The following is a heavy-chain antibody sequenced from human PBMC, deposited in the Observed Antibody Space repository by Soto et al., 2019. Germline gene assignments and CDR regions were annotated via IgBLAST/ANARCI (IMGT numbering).Heavy chain of an antibody. J-gene: IGHJ4*02. V-gene: IGHV4-30-4*01. D-gene: IGHD5-18*01. CDR1: GGSMSSGDFY. Sequence: QVQLQESGPGLVKPSQTLSLTCSVSGGSMSSGDFYWSWIRQPTGKGLEWIGYIYDRGSNYYNPSLMSRITITHDTSRNQFSLKLTSVTAADTAVYYCARDRGYSSGIVSWGQGALVPVSS. CDR2: IYDRGSN. CDR3: ARDRGYSSGIVS.